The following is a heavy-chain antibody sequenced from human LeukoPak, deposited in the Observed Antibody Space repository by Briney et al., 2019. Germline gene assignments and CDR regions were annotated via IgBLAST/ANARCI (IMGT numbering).Heavy chain of an antibody. CDR2: ISYDGSHI. V-gene: IGHV3-30*04. Sequence: PGGSLRLSCAASGFTFSNYAMHWVRQAPGKGLEWVAIISYDGSHIYYADSVKGRFTISRDNAKNSLYLQMNSLRAEDTAVYYCASSRYDSSGYYGIIAYWGQGTLVTVSS. D-gene: IGHD3-22*01. CDR3: ASSRYDSSGYYGIIAY. J-gene: IGHJ4*02. CDR1: GFTFSNYA.